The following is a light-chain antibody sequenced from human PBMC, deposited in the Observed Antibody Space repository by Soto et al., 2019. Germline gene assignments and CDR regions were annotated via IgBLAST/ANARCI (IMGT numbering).Light chain of an antibody. CDR3: QQYNSYWT. Sequence: DIQMTQSPSTLSASVGDRVTITCRASQSISSWLAWYQQKPGKAPKLLIYDASSLESGAPSRFSGSGSGTEFTLTISSLQPYDFATYYCQQYNSYWTFGQGTKVDIK. CDR1: QSISSW. CDR2: DAS. V-gene: IGKV1-5*01. J-gene: IGKJ1*01.